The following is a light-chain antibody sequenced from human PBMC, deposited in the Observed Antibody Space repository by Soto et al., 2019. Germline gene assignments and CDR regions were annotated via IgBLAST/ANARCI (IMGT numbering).Light chain of an antibody. CDR2: KVY. V-gene: IGLV2-14*01. Sequence: QSALTQPASVSGSPGQSITISCTGTSSDVGAYNFVSWHQQHPGKAPKLMIYKVYDRPSGISYRFSGSKSGNTASLTISGLQGEDEAYYYCIAYTVSRTYVFGTGTQLTVL. CDR3: IAYTVSRTYV. J-gene: IGLJ1*01. CDR1: SSDVGAYNF.